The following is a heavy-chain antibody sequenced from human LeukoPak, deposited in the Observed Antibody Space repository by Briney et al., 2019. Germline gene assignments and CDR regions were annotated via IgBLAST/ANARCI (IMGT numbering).Heavy chain of an antibody. J-gene: IGHJ1*01. CDR2: IRSKAYGGTT. Sequence: PGGSLRLSCTASGFTFGDYPMSWFRQAPGKGLEWVSFIRSKAYGGTTEYAVSVKGRFTISRDDSRSIAYLQMNSLKTEDTAVYYCTRVFWDWGQGTLVTVSS. D-gene: IGHD3-3*01. V-gene: IGHV3-49*03. CDR3: TRVFWD. CDR1: GFTFGDYP.